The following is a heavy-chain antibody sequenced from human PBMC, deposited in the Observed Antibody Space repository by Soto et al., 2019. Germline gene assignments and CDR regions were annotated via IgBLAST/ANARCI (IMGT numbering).Heavy chain of an antibody. CDR3: TRPKNELRFYSYNGIDV. D-gene: IGHD5-12*01. Sequence: GGSLRLSCAASGFTFSSYAMSWVRQAPGKGLEWVSAISGSGGSTYYADSVKGRFTICRDDSKHTAYLQMNSLKTEDTAVYYCTRPKNELRFYSYNGIDVWGQGTTVTVSS. V-gene: IGHV3-23*01. J-gene: IGHJ6*02. CDR2: ISGSGGST. CDR1: GFTFSSYA.